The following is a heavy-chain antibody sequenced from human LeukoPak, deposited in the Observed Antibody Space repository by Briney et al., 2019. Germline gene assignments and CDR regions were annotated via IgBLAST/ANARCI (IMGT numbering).Heavy chain of an antibody. CDR1: GFTFSDYY. CDR3: AKEIDYYDSSGSNDY. J-gene: IGHJ4*02. Sequence: GGSLRLSCAASGFTFSDYYMSWIRQAPGKGLEWVAFIRYDGSNKYYADSVKGRFTISRDNSKNTLYLQMNSLRAEDTAVYYCAKEIDYYDSSGSNDYWGQGTLVTVSS. CDR2: IRYDGSNK. V-gene: IGHV3-30*02. D-gene: IGHD3-22*01.